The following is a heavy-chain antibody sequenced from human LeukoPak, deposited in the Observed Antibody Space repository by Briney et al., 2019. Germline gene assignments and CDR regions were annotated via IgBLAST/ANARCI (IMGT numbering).Heavy chain of an antibody. D-gene: IGHD6-19*01. CDR1: GYTFTSYD. CDR3: AREFRREYSSGWYVFP. CDR2: MNPNSGNT. Sequence: ASVKVSCKASGYTFTSYDIDWVRQATGQGLEWMGWMNPNSGNTGYAQKFQGRVTMTRNTSISTAYMELSSLRSEDTAVYYCAREFRREYSSGWYVFPWGQGTLVTVSS. V-gene: IGHV1-8*01. J-gene: IGHJ5*02.